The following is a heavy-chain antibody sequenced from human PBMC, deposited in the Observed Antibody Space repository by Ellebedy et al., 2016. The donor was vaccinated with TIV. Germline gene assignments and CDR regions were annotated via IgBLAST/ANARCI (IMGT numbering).Heavy chain of an antibody. V-gene: IGHV4-59*01. CDR2: IYYTGAA. D-gene: IGHD2-21*01. CDR1: GGSINSYY. Sequence: SETLSLTCSVSGGSINSYYWGWIRQPPGKALDCIGYIYYTGAANFNPSLQSRVTLSVDTPKNQVYLNLTSVTAADTAVYYGARFVRTRNYFEYWGQGILVIVSS. J-gene: IGHJ4*02. CDR3: ARFVRTRNYFEY.